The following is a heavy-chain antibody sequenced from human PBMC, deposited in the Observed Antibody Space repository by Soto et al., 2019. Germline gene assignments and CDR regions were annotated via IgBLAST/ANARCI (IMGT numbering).Heavy chain of an antibody. CDR1: GGSFSGYY. Sequence: QVQLQQWGAGLLKPSETLSLTCAVYGGSFSGYYWSWIRQPPGKGLEWIGEINHSGSTNYNPSLKGRFTISVDTSKNPFSLKLSSVTAADTAVYYCARGERVRGVIIWGQGTLVTVSS. D-gene: IGHD3-10*01. V-gene: IGHV4-34*01. CDR3: ARGERVRGVII. J-gene: IGHJ4*02. CDR2: INHSGST.